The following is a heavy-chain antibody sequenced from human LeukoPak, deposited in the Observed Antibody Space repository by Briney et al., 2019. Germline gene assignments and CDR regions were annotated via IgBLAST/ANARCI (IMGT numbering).Heavy chain of an antibody. CDR2: INHSGST. V-gene: IGHV4-34*01. CDR1: GGSFSGYY. D-gene: IGHD2-2*01. Sequence: PSETLSLTCAVYGGSFSGYYWSWIRQPPGQGLEWIGEINHSGSTNYNPSLKSRVTISVDTSKNQFSLKLGSVTAADTAVYYCARGYCSSTSCYEDYYYYYMDVWGKGTTVTVSS. CDR3: ARGYCSSTSCYEDYYYYYMDV. J-gene: IGHJ6*03.